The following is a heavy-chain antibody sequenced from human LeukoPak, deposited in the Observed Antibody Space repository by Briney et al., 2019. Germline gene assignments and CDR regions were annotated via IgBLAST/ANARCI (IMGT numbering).Heavy chain of an antibody. D-gene: IGHD6-19*01. J-gene: IGHJ2*01. V-gene: IGHV4-34*01. CDR2: INHSGST. CDR1: GGSFSGYY. Sequence: SETLSLTCAVYGGSFSGYYWSWIRQPPGKGLEWIGEINHSGSTNYNPSLKSRVTISVDTSKNQFSLKLSSVTAADTAVYYCARSIAVAGTYWYLDLWGRGTLVTVSS. CDR3: ARSIAVAGTYWYLDL.